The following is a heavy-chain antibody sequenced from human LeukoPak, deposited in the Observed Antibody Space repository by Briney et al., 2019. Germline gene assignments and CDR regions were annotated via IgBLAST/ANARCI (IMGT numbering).Heavy chain of an antibody. CDR1: GGSISSYY. CDR2: IYYSGST. J-gene: IGHJ5*02. CDR3: ARPLIVGGGVSWFDP. D-gene: IGHD1-26*01. V-gene: IGHV4-59*01. Sequence: SETLSLTCTVSGGSISSYYWSWIRQPPGMGLEWIGYIYYSGSTNYNPSLKSRVTISVDTSKNQFSLKLSSVTAADTAVYYCARPLIVGGGVSWFDPWGQGTLVTVSS.